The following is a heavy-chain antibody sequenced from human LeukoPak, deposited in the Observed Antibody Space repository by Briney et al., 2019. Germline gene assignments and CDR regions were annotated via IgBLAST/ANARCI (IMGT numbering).Heavy chain of an antibody. V-gene: IGHV4-34*01. CDR2: INHGRNA. CDR1: GGSFSGYF. J-gene: IGHJ4*02. Sequence: SETLSLTCAVYGGSFSGYFWSWVRQSPGKGLEWIGEINHGRNANYNPSLKSRVTISVDTSNKQLSLNMTSVTAAVTAVYYCARSPLHSGDYRFDLWGQGTLVTVSS. CDR3: ARSPLHSGDYRFDL. D-gene: IGHD4-17*01.